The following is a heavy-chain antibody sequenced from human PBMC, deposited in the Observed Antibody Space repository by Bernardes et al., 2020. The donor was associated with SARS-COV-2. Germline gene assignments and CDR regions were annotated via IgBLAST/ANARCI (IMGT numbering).Heavy chain of an antibody. CDR3: ARGARDCGGTCSSWFDP. V-gene: IGHV1-3*01. D-gene: IGHD2-21*01. Sequence: ASVKVSCKASGYTFTSHLIHWVRQAPGERPEWLGWINAGKGDTKYSEKFKGRVTITTDTSANTAYMELSSLTSDDTSLYYCARGARDCGGTCSSWFDPWGQGTLVAVSS. CDR1: GYTFTSHL. CDR2: INAGKGDT. J-gene: IGHJ5*02.